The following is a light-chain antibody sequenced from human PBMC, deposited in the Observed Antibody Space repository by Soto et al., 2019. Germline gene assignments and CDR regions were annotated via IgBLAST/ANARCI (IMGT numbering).Light chain of an antibody. V-gene: IGKV3-11*01. CDR1: QSVSTY. Sequence: EIVLTQSPATLSLSPGERATLSCRASQSVSTYLVWYQLKPGQAPRLLIYDASNRATDIPARFSGSGSGTDFTLTVSSLEPEDFAVYYCQQRSNWPLTFGGGTKVEIK. CDR2: DAS. CDR3: QQRSNWPLT. J-gene: IGKJ4*01.